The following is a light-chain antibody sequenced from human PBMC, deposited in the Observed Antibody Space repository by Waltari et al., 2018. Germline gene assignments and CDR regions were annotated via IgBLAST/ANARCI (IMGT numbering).Light chain of an antibody. V-gene: IGLV3-21*04. CDR1: NIESKS. Sequence: SYVLTQPPSVSVAPGKTASITCGGNNIESKSVHWYQQKPGRAPILVISYDSDRPSGSPERFSGSNSGNTATLTISRVEAGDEADYYCQVWDANTDPGVFGTGTEVTVL. CDR3: QVWDANTDPGV. CDR2: YDS. J-gene: IGLJ1*01.